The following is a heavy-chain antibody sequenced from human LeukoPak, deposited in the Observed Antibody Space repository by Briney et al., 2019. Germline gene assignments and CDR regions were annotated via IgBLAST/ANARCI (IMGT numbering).Heavy chain of an antibody. V-gene: IGHV1-3*01. CDR2: INAGNGDT. CDR3: GGDRGLGLYYDSGGYYSGGRWFDP. CDR1: GYTFSSNA. J-gene: IGHJ5*02. D-gene: IGHD3-22*01. Sequence: ASLKVSCKASGYTFSSNAIHWVRQAPGQRLEWMGWINAGNGDTKYSQKFQGRVTITRDTSASTAYMELSSLRSEDTAVYYCGGDRGLGLYYDSGGYYSGGRWFDPWGQGTLVTVSS.